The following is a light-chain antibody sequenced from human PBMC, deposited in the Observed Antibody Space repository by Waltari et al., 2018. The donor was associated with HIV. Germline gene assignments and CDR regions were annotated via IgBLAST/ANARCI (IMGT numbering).Light chain of an antibody. CDR3: QSFDNSLNGYV. V-gene: IGLV1-40*01. CDR2: GNS. J-gene: IGLJ1*01. Sequence: QSVLTQPPSLSGAPGQRVTISCPGRSSNLVANFAVHWYQVPPGTAPKLLIFGNSKRPSGVPDRFSGSKSGTSASLAITGLQPEDEAEYFCQSFDNSLNGYVFGTGTTVIVL. CDR1: SSNLVANFA.